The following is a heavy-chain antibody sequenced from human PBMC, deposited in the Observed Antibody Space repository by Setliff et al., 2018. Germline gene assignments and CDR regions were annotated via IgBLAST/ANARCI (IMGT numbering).Heavy chain of an antibody. CDR2: ATTSGTYS. J-gene: IGHJ3*01. D-gene: IGHD3-16*02. CDR1: GFTFSTHA. V-gene: IGHV3-23*01. Sequence: GGSLRLSCAASGFTFSTHAMTWVRQAPGKGLEWVSTATTSGTYSYYADSVKGRFTISRDDSKNTLYLQMNSLRAEDTAVYYCARVANPGSNSCYRPLDVWGQGTMVTVSS. CDR3: ARVANPGSNSCYRPLDV.